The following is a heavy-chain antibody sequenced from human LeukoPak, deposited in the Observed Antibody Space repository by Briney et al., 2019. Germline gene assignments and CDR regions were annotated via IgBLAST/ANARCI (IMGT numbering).Heavy chain of an antibody. D-gene: IGHD3-22*01. CDR1: GFTVSSNY. J-gene: IGHJ4*02. V-gene: IGHV3-66*01. Sequence: GGSLRLSCAASGFTVSSNYMNWGRQAPGKGLEWVSVIYSGGTTYYADSVKGRFTMSRDNSKNTLYLQMNSLRAEDTAVYYCATSIDSRGYFDFDYWGQGTLVTVSS. CDR2: IYSGGTT. CDR3: ATSIDSRGYFDFDY.